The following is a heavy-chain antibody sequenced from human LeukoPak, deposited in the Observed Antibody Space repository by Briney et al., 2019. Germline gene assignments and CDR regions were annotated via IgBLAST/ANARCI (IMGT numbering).Heavy chain of an antibody. CDR2: INHSGST. D-gene: IGHD2-2*01. CDR3: ATWGYCSSTSCYPPRILIDY. Sequence: SETLSLTCAAYGGSFSGYYWSWIRQPPGKGLEWIGEINHSGSTNYNPSLESRVTISVDTSKSEFSLKLSSVAAADTAVYYCATWGYCSSTSCYPPRILIDYWGQGTLVTVPS. V-gene: IGHV4-34*01. J-gene: IGHJ4*02. CDR1: GGSFSGYY.